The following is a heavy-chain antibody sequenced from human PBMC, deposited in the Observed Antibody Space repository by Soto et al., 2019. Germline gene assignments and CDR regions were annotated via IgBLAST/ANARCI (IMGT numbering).Heavy chain of an antibody. CDR3: AKALNGNFYWWFDP. D-gene: IGHD1-20*01. Sequence: EVQLVQSGAEVKKPGESLTISCNDSGYSFTNYWIGWVRQMPGKGLEWMGIIHAYDSNTKYSPSFQGQVTISVDKSINTAYLQWRSLKASDTAIYYGAKALNGNFYWWFDPWGQGTLVTVAS. CDR2: IHAYDSNT. V-gene: IGHV5-51*03. CDR1: GYSFTNYW. J-gene: IGHJ5*02.